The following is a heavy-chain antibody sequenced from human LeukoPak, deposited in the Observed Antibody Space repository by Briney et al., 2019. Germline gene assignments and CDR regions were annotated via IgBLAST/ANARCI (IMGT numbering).Heavy chain of an antibody. Sequence: GGSLRLSCAASGFNFYNYGISWVRQAPGKGLEWLTGINGSGGRTYYADSVRGRFIVSRDNSQNTVNLEIHSLRAEDTAIYYCAKYIVATNSNLVAATRRYFDYWGQGTLVTVSS. CDR1: GFNFYNYG. CDR3: AKYIVATNSNLVAATRRYFDY. J-gene: IGHJ4*02. V-gene: IGHV3-23*01. CDR2: INGSGGRT. D-gene: IGHD2-15*01.